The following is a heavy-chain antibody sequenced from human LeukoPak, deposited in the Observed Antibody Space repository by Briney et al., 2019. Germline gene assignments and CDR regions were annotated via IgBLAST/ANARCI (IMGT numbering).Heavy chain of an antibody. CDR2: ISSSSSYI. CDR1: GFTFSSYS. Sequence: PGGSLRLSCAASGFTFSSYSMNWVRQAPGKGLEWVSSISSSSSYIYYADSVKGRFTISRDNAKNSLYLQMNSLRAEDTAVYYCAKFSSSSGWYFYYYYMDVWGKGTTVTVSS. CDR3: AKFSSSSGWYFYYYYMDV. J-gene: IGHJ6*03. V-gene: IGHV3-21*01. D-gene: IGHD6-19*01.